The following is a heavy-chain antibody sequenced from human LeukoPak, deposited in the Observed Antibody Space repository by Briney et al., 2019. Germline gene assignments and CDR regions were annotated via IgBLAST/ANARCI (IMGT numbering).Heavy chain of an antibody. D-gene: IGHD3-10*01. V-gene: IGHV1-46*01. CDR2: INPSGGST. Sequence: ASVKVSGRAAGYTFTSYCMHWVRQAPGQGLEWMGIINPSGGSTSYAQKFQGRVTMTRDMSTSTVYMELSSLRSEDTAVYYCARGPSWVRGTGKVFDPWGQGTLVTVSS. J-gene: IGHJ5*02. CDR3: ARGPSWVRGTGKVFDP. CDR1: GYTFTSYC.